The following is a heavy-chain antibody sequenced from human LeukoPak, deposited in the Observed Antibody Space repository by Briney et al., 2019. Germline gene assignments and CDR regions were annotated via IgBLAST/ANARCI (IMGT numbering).Heavy chain of an antibody. CDR2: MNPNSGNT. D-gene: IGHD1-1*01. J-gene: IGHJ4*02. Sequence: ASVKVSCKASGYTFTSYDINWVRQATGQGLEWMGWMNPNSGNTGYAQKFQGRVTMARNTSISTAYMELSSLRSEDTAVYYCARRPLENDEFDYWGQGTLVTVSS. CDR1: GYTFTSYD. V-gene: IGHV1-8*01. CDR3: ARRPLENDEFDY.